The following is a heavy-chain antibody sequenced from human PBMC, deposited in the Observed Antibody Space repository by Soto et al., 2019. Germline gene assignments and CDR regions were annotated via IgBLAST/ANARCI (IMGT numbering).Heavy chain of an antibody. CDR1: GYSFTSYW. Sequence: PGESLKISCKGSGYSFTSYWISWVRQMPGKGLEWMGRIDPSDSYTNYSPSFQGHVTISADKPISTAYLQWSSLKASDTAMYYCASGGSIAARPDYGMDVWGQGTTVTVSS. CDR2: IDPSDSYT. CDR3: ASGGSIAARPDYGMDV. J-gene: IGHJ6*02. V-gene: IGHV5-10-1*01. D-gene: IGHD6-6*01.